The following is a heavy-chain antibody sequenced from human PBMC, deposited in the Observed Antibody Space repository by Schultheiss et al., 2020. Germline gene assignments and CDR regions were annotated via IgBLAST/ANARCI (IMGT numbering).Heavy chain of an antibody. V-gene: IGHV3-21*01. CDR1: GFTVSSNY. Sequence: GESLKISCAASGFTVSSNYMSWVRQAPGKGLEWVSSISSSSSYIYYADSVKGRFTISRDNAKNSLYLQMNSLRAEDTAVYYCARDRIPTPPNYYYYYGMDVWGQGTTVTVSS. CDR3: ARDRIPTPPNYYYYYGMDV. J-gene: IGHJ6*02. CDR2: ISSSSSYI.